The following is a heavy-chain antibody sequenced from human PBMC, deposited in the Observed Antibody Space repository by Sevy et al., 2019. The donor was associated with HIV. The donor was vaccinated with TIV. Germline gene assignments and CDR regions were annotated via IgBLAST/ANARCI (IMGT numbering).Heavy chain of an antibody. Sequence: SETLSLSCSVSGGSVSSGTYYWSWIRQPPGKGLEWIGHIYKTGSTNYKLSLQSRVTISVDTSTNQFSLRLRSVTAADTAVYYCARVPMARSPPYYFDYWGQGTLVTVSS. V-gene: IGHV4-61*01. CDR1: GGSVSSGTYY. J-gene: IGHJ4*02. CDR2: IYKTGST. CDR3: ARVPMARSPPYYFDY.